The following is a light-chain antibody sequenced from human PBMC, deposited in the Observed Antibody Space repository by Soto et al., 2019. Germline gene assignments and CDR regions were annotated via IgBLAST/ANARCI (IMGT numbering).Light chain of an antibody. J-gene: IGKJ1*01. Sequence: IVMTQSTVTMSVSPGERATLSCRASQSISTNLAWYQQKPGQAPRLLLYGASTRATCIPARFSGGGSGTEFTLTISSLQSEDFAVYYCQHYNNWPPWTFGQGTKVDTK. V-gene: IGKV3-15*01. CDR1: QSISTN. CDR3: QHYNNWPPWT. CDR2: GAS.